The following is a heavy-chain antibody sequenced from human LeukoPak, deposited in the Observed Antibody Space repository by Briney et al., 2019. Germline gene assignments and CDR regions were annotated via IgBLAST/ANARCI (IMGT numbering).Heavy chain of an antibody. D-gene: IGHD2-21*02. CDR1: GGSISSYY. Sequence: SETLSLTCTVSGGSISSYYWSWIRQPPGKGLEWIGYIYDSESTNYNPSLKSRVTILIDTSKNQFSLKLSSVTAADTAVYYCAREVVTTFRSFSYYYGVDVWGQGTTVTVSS. J-gene: IGHJ6*02. V-gene: IGHV4-59*01. CDR2: IYDSEST. CDR3: AREVVTTFRSFSYYYGVDV.